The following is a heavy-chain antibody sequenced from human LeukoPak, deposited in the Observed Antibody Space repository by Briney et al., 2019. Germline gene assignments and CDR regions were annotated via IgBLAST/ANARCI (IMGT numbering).Heavy chain of an antibody. V-gene: IGHV3-64D*06. Sequence: HPGGSLRLSCSVSVFTFSTYVMHWVRQAPGKGLEYVSAISSNGDNTYYADSVKGRFTISRDNSKSTLYLQMSSLRADDTAVYYCVRGTGYWGQGTLVTVSS. CDR2: ISSNGDNT. CDR3: VRGTGY. J-gene: IGHJ4*02. CDR1: VFTFSTYV.